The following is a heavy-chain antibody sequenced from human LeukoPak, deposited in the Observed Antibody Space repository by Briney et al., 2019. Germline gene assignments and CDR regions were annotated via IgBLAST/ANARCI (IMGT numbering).Heavy chain of an antibody. D-gene: IGHD3-22*01. Sequence: GGSLRLSCAASGFTFSRYGMNWVRQTPGKGLEWVATISGSGYTTYYADSVKGRLTISRDNSKKTLYLEMNNLRAEDTDVYYCAKARSGYDYQVEYWGQGTLVTVSS. J-gene: IGHJ4*02. CDR2: ISGSGYTT. CDR1: GFTFSRYG. CDR3: AKARSGYDYQVEY. V-gene: IGHV3-23*01.